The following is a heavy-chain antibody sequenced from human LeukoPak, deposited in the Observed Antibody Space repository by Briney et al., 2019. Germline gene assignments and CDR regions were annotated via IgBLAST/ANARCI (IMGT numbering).Heavy chain of an antibody. V-gene: IGHV4-59*01. D-gene: IGHD3-22*01. CDR1: GGSIGTYY. CDR3: ARKYYYDSERGAFDM. Sequence: SETLSLTCTVSGGSIGTYYWSWIRQPPGKGLEWIGYIYYNGYTDYNPSLKSRVTISLHTSKNQFSLRLSSVTPADTAVYYCARKYYYDSERGAFDMWGQGTVVSVTS. J-gene: IGHJ3*02. CDR2: IYYNGYT.